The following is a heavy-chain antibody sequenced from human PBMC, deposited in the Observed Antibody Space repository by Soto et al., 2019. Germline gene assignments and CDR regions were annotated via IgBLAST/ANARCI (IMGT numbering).Heavy chain of an antibody. J-gene: IGHJ5*02. V-gene: IGHV3-23*01. D-gene: IGHD2-8*01. Sequence: VQLLESGGGLVQPGGSLRLSCAASGFTFSSYAMSWVRQAPGKGLEWVSAISGSGGSTYYADSVKGRFTISRDNSKNTLYLQMNSLRAEDTAVYYCAKDIVLMVYAIVDWFDPWGQGTLVTVSS. CDR2: ISGSGGST. CDR3: AKDIVLMVYAIVDWFDP. CDR1: GFTFSSYA.